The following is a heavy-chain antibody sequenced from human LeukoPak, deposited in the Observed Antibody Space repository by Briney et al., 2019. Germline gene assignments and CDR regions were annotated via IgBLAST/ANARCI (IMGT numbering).Heavy chain of an antibody. V-gene: IGHV3-30*03. CDR2: ISYDGSNK. CDR3: XXXXXXXAXDY. CDR1: XFTXXSYG. J-gene: IGHJ4*02. Sequence: XXXAXXFTXXSYGMHWVRQAPGKGLEWVAVISYDGSNKYYADSVKGRFTISRDNSKNKLYLQMNRLRAEDTAVYYXXXXXXXXAXDYWGQGTLVTVSS.